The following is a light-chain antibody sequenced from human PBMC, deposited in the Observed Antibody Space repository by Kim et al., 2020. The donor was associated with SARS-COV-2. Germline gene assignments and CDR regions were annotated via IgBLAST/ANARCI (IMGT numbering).Light chain of an antibody. CDR2: GKN. Sequence: SSELTQDPAVSVALGQTVRITCQGDSLRSYYAGWYQQKPGQAPVLVIYGKNNRPSGIPDRFSGSSSGNTASLTITGAQAEDEADYSCNSRDSSGNHYVFGTGTKVTVL. CDR3: NSRDSSGNHYV. CDR1: SLRSYY. J-gene: IGLJ1*01. V-gene: IGLV3-19*01.